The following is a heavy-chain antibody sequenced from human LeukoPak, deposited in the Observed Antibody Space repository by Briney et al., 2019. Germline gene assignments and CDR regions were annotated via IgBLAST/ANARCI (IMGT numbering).Heavy chain of an antibody. Sequence: PSETLSLTCTVSGGSISSYYWSWIRQPPGKGLEWIGYIYYSGSTNYNPSLKSRVIISVDTSKNQFSLKLSSVTAADTAVYYCARDSGYGGNSPYYYYYYYMDVWGKGTTVTVSS. CDR3: ARDSGYGGNSPYYYYYYYMDV. D-gene: IGHD4-23*01. CDR2: IYYSGST. CDR1: GGSISSYY. J-gene: IGHJ6*03. V-gene: IGHV4-59*01.